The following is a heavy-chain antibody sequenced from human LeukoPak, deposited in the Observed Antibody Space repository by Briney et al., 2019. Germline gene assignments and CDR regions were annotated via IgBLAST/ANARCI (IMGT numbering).Heavy chain of an antibody. Sequence: GGSLRLSCAASGFTFSDYYMSWIRQAPGKGLEWVSYISSSGSTIYYADSVKGRFTISRDNAKNSLYLQMNSLRAEDTAVYYCARDEEVVTAAYYYCGMDVWGQGTTVTVSS. D-gene: IGHD2-21*02. V-gene: IGHV3-11*01. J-gene: IGHJ6*02. CDR2: ISSSGSTI. CDR1: GFTFSDYY. CDR3: ARDEEVVTAAYYYCGMDV.